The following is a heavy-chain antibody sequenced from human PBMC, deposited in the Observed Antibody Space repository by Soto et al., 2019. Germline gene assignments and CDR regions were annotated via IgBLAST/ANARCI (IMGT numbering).Heavy chain of an antibody. D-gene: IGHD5-18*01. Sequence: SETLSLTCTVSGGSISSGGYYWSWIRQHPGKGLEWIGRIYYSGSTYYNPSLKSRVTISVDTSKNQFSLKLSSVTAADTAVYYCARASDTAFDYWGQGXLVTVYS. J-gene: IGHJ4*02. CDR2: IYYSGST. CDR3: ARASDTAFDY. V-gene: IGHV4-31*03. CDR1: GGSISSGGYY.